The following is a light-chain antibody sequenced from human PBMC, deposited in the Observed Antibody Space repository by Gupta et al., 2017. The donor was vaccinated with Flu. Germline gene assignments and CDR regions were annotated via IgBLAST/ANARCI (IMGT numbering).Light chain of an antibody. CDR3: QQYGSSPIT. J-gene: IGKJ2*01. V-gene: IGKV3-20*01. Sequence: DIVLTQSPGTLSLSPGERATLSCRASQSVSSTYLAWYQQKPGQAPRLLIYGASSRATGIPDRFSGSGSGTDFTLTISRLEPEDFAVYYCQQYGSSPITFGQGTXVEIK. CDR2: GAS. CDR1: QSVSSTY.